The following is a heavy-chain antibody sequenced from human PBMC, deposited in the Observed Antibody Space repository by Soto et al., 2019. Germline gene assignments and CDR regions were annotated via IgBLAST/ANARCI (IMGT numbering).Heavy chain of an antibody. CDR2: IYYSGST. V-gene: IGHV4-61*01. CDR3: AKGYCSGGSCYGFDY. D-gene: IGHD2-15*01. J-gene: IGHJ4*02. Sequence: SETLSLTCTVSGGSVSSGSYYWSWIRQPPGKGLEWIGYIYYSGSTNYNPSLKSRLTISLDTFKNQFSLKLCSVSAAYTAVYYCAKGYCSGGSCYGFDYWGQGTLVTVSS. CDR1: GGSVSSGSYY.